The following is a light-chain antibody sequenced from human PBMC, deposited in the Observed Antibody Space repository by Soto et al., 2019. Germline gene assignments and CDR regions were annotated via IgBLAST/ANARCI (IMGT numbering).Light chain of an antibody. CDR2: KGN. V-gene: IGLV2-23*01. CDR3: CSYAGSPYV. Sequence: QSVLTQPASVSGSPGQSITISCTGTSSDVGSYNLVSWYQQHPGKAPKLMIYKGNQRPSGISNRFSGSKSGNTASLTISGLQAEDEADYYCCSYAGSPYVFGTGTKATVL. CDR1: SSDVGSYNL. J-gene: IGLJ1*01.